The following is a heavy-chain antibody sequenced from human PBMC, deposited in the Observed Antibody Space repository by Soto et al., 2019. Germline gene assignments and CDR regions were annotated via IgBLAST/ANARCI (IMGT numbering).Heavy chain of an antibody. V-gene: IGHV1-18*04. CDR2: ISADNGNT. D-gene: IGHD2-2*01. J-gene: IGHJ6*02. CDR3: ARGRVSCSSATCYFYYGMDV. Sequence: XAVKVGCQASGCPLISYGGVWVRQAPGQGLEWMGWISADNGNTNYAQKLQGRVTMTTDTSTSTAYMELRSLTPDDTAVYYCARGRVSCSSATCYFYYGMDVCGQRTTVTGSS. CDR1: GCPLISYG.